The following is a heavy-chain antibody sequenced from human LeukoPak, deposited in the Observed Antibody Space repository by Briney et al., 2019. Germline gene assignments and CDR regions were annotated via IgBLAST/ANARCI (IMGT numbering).Heavy chain of an antibody. D-gene: IGHD4-17*01. J-gene: IGHJ1*01. V-gene: IGHV3-23*01. CDR3: AKDLPTTVTTVEYFQH. CDR2: ISGSGGST. CDR1: GFTFSSYA. Sequence: GGSLRLSCAASGFTFSSYAMSWVRQAPGKGLVWVSAISGSGGSTYYADSVKGRFTISRDNSKNTLYLQMNSLRAEDTAVYYCAKDLPTTVTTVEYFQHWGQGTLVTVSS.